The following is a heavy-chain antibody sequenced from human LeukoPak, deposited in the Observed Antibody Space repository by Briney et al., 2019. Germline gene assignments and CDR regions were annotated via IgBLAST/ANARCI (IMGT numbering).Heavy chain of an antibody. CDR3: ARDCCGQWYFFDS. V-gene: IGHV3-30-3*01. CDR2: ISYDGSSK. J-gene: IGHJ4*02. Sequence: GGSLRLSCAASGFTFSHYAMHWVRQAPGKGLEWLSVISYDGSSKDYADSVKGRFTISRNNSKGTLYLQMNSLRVEDTAVYYCARDCCGQWYFFDSWGQGTLVIVSS. D-gene: IGHD6-19*01. CDR1: GFTFSHYA.